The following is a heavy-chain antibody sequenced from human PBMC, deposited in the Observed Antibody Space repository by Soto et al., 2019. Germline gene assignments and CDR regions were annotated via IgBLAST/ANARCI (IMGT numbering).Heavy chain of an antibody. Sequence: PSETLSLTCAVYGGSFSGYYWSWIRQPPGKGLEWIGEINHSGSTNYNPSLKSRVTISVDTSKNQFSLKLSSVTAADTAVYYCCTLYYYDSSGYYYPDYWGQGTLVTVSS. CDR1: GGSFSGYY. CDR3: CTLYYYDSSGYYYPDY. V-gene: IGHV4-34*01. D-gene: IGHD3-22*01. J-gene: IGHJ4*02. CDR2: INHSGST.